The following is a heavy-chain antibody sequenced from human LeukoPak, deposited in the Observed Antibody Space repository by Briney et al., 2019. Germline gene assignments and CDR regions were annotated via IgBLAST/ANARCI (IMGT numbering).Heavy chain of an antibody. Sequence: GGSLRLSCEASGFFFSTNWMAWVRQAPGKGLEWVASIKHDAIEEHYADPVKGRFTVSRANGRNSLYLEMKSLRVEDTAVYYCSREFEPWGQGTLVIVSS. J-gene: IGHJ5*02. CDR1: GFFFSTNW. V-gene: IGHV3-7*01. CDR3: SREFEP. CDR2: IKHDAIEE.